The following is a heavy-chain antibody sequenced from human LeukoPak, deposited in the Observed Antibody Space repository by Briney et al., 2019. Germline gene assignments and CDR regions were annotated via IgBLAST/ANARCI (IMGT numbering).Heavy chain of an antibody. V-gene: IGHV3-7*01. D-gene: IGHD2-15*01. CDR3: ARYYCSGGSCYSFWFDP. CDR1: GFTFSSYW. J-gene: IGHJ5*02. Sequence: GGSLRLSCAASGFTFSSYWMSWVRQAPGKGLEWVANIKQDGSEKYYVDSVKGRFTISRDNAKNSLYLQMNSLRAEDTAVYYCARYYCSGGSCYSFWFDPWGQGTLVTVSS. CDR2: IKQDGSEK.